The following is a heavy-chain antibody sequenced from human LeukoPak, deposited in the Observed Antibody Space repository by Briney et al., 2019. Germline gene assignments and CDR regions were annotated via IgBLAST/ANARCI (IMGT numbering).Heavy chain of an antibody. CDR1: GGSISSGSYY. V-gene: IGHV4-61*02. D-gene: IGHD6-13*01. Sequence: ASETLSLTCTVSGGSISSGSYYWSWIRQPAGKGLEWIGRIYTSGCTNYNPSLKSRVTISVDTSKNQFSLKLSSVTAADTAVYYCARDSYSSCWYLAFDIWGQGTMVTVSS. J-gene: IGHJ3*02. CDR2: IYTSGCT. CDR3: ARDSYSSCWYLAFDI.